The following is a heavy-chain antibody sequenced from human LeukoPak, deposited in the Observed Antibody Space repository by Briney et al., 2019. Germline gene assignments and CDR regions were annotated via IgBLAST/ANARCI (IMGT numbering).Heavy chain of an antibody. D-gene: IGHD1-26*01. CDR3: ARGTKDILGPVDY. CDR1: GYTFTDYF. Sequence: GASVKVSCKASGYTFTDYFIHWVRQAPGQGLEWMGWIHPNTVVTNFDQRFQGRVTLTRDTSISTAYMELSRLRSDYSALYYCARGTKDILGPVDYWGQGTLVTVSS. V-gene: IGHV1-2*02. J-gene: IGHJ4*01. CDR2: IHPNTVVT.